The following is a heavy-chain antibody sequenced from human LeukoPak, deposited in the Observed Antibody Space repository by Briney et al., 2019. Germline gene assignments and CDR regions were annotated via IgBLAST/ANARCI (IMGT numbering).Heavy chain of an antibody. CDR1: GGSVSSDY. D-gene: IGHD3-10*01. J-gene: IGHJ3*02. CDR3: ARNVLLWLGELNYAFDI. V-gene: IGHV4-59*02. Sequence: SETLSLTCTVSGGSVSSDYWSWIRQPPGKGLEWIGYMHSNGNSAYNPSLSSRVTVSLDTSKNQFSLRLESVTAADTALYYCARNVLLWLGELNYAFDIWGRGTMVAVSS. CDR2: MHSNGNS.